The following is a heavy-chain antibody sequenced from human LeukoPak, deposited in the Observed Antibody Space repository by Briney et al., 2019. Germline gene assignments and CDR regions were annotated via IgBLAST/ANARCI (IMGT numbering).Heavy chain of an antibody. J-gene: IGHJ4*02. D-gene: IGHD3-3*01. V-gene: IGHV3-64*01. CDR3: ARAGYDFWSGSIYYFDY. CDR2: ISSNGGST. Sequence: PGGSLRLSCAASGFTFSSYAMHWVRQAPGKGLKYVSAISSNGGSTYYANSVKGRFTISRDNSKNTLYLQMGSLRPVDMAVYYCARAGYDFWSGSIYYFDYWGQGTLVTVSP. CDR1: GFTFSSYA.